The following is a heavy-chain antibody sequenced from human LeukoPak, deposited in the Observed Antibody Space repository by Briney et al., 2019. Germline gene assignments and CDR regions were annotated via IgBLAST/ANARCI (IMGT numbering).Heavy chain of an antibody. CDR3: ARDFRATVSSFDL. CDR1: GFTFDDYG. Sequence: GGSLGLSCAASGFTFDDYGMNWVRQAPGKGLEWVSGISWNGDSTGYGDSVKGRFTISRDNAKNSLYLQMNSLRAEDTALYYCARDFRATVSSFDLWGRGTLVTVSS. J-gene: IGHJ2*01. D-gene: IGHD4-17*01. V-gene: IGHV3-20*04. CDR2: ISWNGDST.